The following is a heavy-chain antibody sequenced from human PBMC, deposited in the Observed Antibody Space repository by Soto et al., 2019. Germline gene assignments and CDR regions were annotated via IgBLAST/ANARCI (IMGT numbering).Heavy chain of an antibody. CDR3: AREREQTRRDHYYYYYMDV. CDR2: IYYSGST. CDR1: GGSISSGGYY. Sequence: SETLSLTCTVSGGSISSGGYYWSWIRQHPGKGLEWIGYIYYSGSTYYNPSLKSRVTISVDTSKNQFSLKLSSVTAADTAVYYCAREREQTRRDHYYYYYMDVWGKGTTVTVSS. D-gene: IGHD1-26*01. J-gene: IGHJ6*03. V-gene: IGHV4-31*03.